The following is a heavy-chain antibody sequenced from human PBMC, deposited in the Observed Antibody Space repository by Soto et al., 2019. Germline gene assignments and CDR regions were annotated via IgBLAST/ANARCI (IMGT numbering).Heavy chain of an antibody. D-gene: IGHD1-26*01. CDR1: GGTFSSDA. CDR3: ARDLSGSYYYYYGMYV. Sequence: QVQLVQSGAEVKKPGSSVKVSCKASGGTFSSDAISWVRQAPGQGLEWMGGIIPIFGTANYAQKFQGRVTITADESTSTAYMELSSLRSEDTAVYYCARDLSGSYYYYYGMYVWGQGTTVTVSS. V-gene: IGHV1-69*01. J-gene: IGHJ6*02. CDR2: IIPIFGTA.